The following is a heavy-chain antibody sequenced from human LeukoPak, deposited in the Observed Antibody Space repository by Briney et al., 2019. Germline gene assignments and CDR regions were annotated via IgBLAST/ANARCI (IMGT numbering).Heavy chain of an antibody. Sequence: SETLSLTCIVSGGSLGTYYWSWIRQSPGKGLEWIGYIYVTGSTRYNPYLQSRVTISVDTSRNQFFLKMSSVTAADTAVYYCARHMGGGIEDMDVWGTGTKVTVSS. CDR2: IYVTGST. D-gene: IGHD3-16*02. CDR3: ARHMGGGIEDMDV. CDR1: GGSLGTYY. J-gene: IGHJ6*03. V-gene: IGHV4-59*08.